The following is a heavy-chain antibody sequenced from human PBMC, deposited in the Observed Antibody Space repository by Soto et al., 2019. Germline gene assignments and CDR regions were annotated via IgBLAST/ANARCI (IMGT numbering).Heavy chain of an antibody. J-gene: IGHJ4*02. D-gene: IGHD1-26*01. Sequence: ASVKVSCKASGDTFNFYSINWVRQAPGLGLEWMGRVNPIVSMSNYAQKLQGRVTMTTDTSTSTAYMELRSLRSDDTAVYYCARDAAVGLFDYWGQGTLVTVSS. CDR2: VNPIVSMS. V-gene: IGHV1-18*01. CDR3: ARDAAVGLFDY. CDR1: GDTFNFYS.